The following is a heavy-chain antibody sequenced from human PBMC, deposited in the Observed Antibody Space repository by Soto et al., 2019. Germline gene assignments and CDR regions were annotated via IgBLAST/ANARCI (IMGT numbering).Heavy chain of an antibody. CDR3: ARAYSSGGSNNYYYYMDV. CDR1: GGSFSGYY. V-gene: IGHV4-34*01. CDR2: INHSGST. J-gene: IGHJ6*03. Sequence: PSETLSLTCAVYGGSFSGYYWSWIRQPPGKGLEWIGEINHSGSTNYNPSLKSRVTISVDTSKNQFSLKLSSVTAADTAVYYCARAYSSGGSNNYYYYMDVWGKGTTVTVSS. D-gene: IGHD2-15*01.